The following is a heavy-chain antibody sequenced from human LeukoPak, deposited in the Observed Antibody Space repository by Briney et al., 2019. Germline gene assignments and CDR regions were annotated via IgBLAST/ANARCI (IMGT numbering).Heavy chain of an antibody. D-gene: IGHD6-13*01. V-gene: IGHV1-2*02. CDR2: INPNSGGT. J-gene: IGHJ6*03. CDR3: ARDLGIAAAGPLGYYMDV. Sequence: ASVTVSCKASGYTFTGYYMHWVRQAPGQGLEWMGWINPNSGGTNYAQKFQGRVTMTRDTSISTAYMELSRLRSDDTAVYYCARDLGIAAAGPLGYYMDVWGKGTTVTVSS. CDR1: GYTFTGYY.